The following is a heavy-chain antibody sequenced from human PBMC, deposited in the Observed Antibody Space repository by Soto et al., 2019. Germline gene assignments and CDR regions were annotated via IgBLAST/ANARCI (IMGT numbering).Heavy chain of an antibody. Sequence: SQTLSLTCVISGDSVSSNSAAWNWIRQSPSRGLEWLGRTYYRSKWYNDYAVSVKSRITINPDTSKNQFSLQLNSVTPEDTAVYYCARDRYPGIAAAGNWFDPWGQGTLVTVSS. CDR1: GDSVSSNSAA. CDR2: TYYRSKWYN. J-gene: IGHJ5*02. V-gene: IGHV6-1*01. CDR3: ARDRYPGIAAAGNWFDP. D-gene: IGHD6-13*01.